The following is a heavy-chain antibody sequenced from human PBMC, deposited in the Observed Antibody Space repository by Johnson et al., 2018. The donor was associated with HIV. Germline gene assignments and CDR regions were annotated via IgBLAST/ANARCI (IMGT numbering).Heavy chain of an antibody. CDR1: GFTFSSYG. CDR2: IEYDGSNK. CDR3: ARDEWSRSSGDAFDI. V-gene: IGHV3-30*02. Sequence: QVQLVESGGGVVQPGGSLRLSCAASGFTFSSYGMHWVRQTPGKGLEWVTFIEYDGSNKYYLDYVKGRFTISRDNSKNTLYLQMNSLRPEDTAVYYCARDEWSRSSGDAFDIWGQGTMVTVSS. D-gene: IGHD6-6*01. J-gene: IGHJ3*02.